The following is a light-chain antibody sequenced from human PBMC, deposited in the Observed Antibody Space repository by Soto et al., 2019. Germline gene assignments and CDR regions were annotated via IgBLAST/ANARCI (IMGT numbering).Light chain of an antibody. CDR1: SGHSIYI. V-gene: IGLV4-60*02. CDR3: ETWDFNTRV. Sequence: QPVLTQSSSASASLGSSVKLTCTLSSGHSIYIIAWHQQQPGKAPRYLMKLEGSGSYHKGSGVPDRFSGSSTGADRYLTISNLQFEDEAYYYCETWDFNTRVFGGGTKLTVL. CDR2: LEGSGSY. J-gene: IGLJ2*01.